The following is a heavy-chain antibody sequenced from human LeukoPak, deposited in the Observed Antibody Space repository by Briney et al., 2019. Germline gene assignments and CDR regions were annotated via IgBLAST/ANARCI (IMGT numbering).Heavy chain of an antibody. V-gene: IGHV4-59*01. D-gene: IGHD3-10*01. CDR2: IYYSGST. J-gene: IGHJ4*02. Sequence: SETLSPTCTVSGGSISSYYWSWIRQPPGKGLEWIGYIYYSGSTNYNPSLKSRVTISVDTSKNQFSLKLSSVTAADTAVYYCARALRGFGEPFDYWGQGTLVTVSS. CDR3: ARALRGFGEPFDY. CDR1: GGSISSYY.